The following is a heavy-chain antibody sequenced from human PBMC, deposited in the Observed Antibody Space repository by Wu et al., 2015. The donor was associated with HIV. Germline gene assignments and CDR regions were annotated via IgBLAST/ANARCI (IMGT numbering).Heavy chain of an antibody. CDR3: ARESGLWVRGPFFDY. Sequence: QVQLVQSGAEVKKPGASVKVSCKASGYTFTSYYMHWVRQAPGQGLEWMGWISAYNGNTNYAQKLQGRVTMTTDTSTSTAYMELRSLRSDDTAVYYCARESGLWVRGPFFDYVGPGNPGPPSP. D-gene: IGHD3-10*01. CDR1: GYTFTSYY. CDR2: ISAYNGNT. J-gene: IGHJ4*02. V-gene: IGHV1-18*04.